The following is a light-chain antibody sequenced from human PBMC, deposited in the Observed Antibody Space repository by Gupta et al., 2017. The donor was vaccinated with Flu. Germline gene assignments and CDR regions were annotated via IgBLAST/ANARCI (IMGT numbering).Light chain of an antibody. V-gene: IGKV1D-12*01. CDR1: QGIGNW. CDR3: QQANSFPRT. Sequence: DIQMTQSPSSVSASVGDRVTITCRASQGIGNWLAWYRQKPGTAPKLLIYSASTLQSGVPSRFSGSGSGTEFTLTISSLRPEDFATYYCQQANSFPRTVGPGTRVDIK. J-gene: IGKJ3*01. CDR2: SAS.